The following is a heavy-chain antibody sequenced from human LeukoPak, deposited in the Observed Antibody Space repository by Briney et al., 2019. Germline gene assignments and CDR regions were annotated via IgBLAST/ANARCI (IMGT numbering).Heavy chain of an antibody. Sequence: AETLSLTCTVSGVSISSYYWSWIRQPAGKGLEWIGRIYTSGSTNYNPSLKSRVTISVDKSKNQFSLKLSSVTAADTAVYYCARDVSGVVPALYYYYMDVWGKGTTVTVSS. J-gene: IGHJ6*03. CDR2: IYTSGST. D-gene: IGHD2-2*01. CDR1: GVSISSYY. CDR3: ARDVSGVVPALYYYYMDV. V-gene: IGHV4-4*07.